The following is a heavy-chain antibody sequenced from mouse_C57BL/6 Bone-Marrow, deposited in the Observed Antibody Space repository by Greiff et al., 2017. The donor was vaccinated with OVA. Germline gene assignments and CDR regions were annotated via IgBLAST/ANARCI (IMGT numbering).Heavy chain of an antibody. J-gene: IGHJ2*01. V-gene: IGHV1-85*01. CDR2: IYPRDGST. D-gene: IGHD1-1*01. Sequence: QVQLQQSDAELVKPGASVKLSCKASGYTFTSYDINWVKQRPGQGLEWIGWIYPRDGSTKYNEKFKGKATLTVDTSSSTAYMELHSLTSEDSAVYFCARSVHYYYGSSYFDYWGQGTTLTVSS. CDR1: GYTFTSYD. CDR3: ARSVHYYYGSSYFDY.